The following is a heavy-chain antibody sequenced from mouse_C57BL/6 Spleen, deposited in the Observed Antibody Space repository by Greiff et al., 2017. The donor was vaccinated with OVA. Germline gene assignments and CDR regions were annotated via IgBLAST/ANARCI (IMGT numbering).Heavy chain of an antibody. D-gene: IGHD1-3*01. CDR3: ARGGITQGFDY. CDR1: GYTFTSYW. V-gene: IGHV1-64*01. CDR2: IHPNSGST. Sequence: QVQLQQPGAELVKPGASVKLSCKASGYTFTSYWMHWVKQRPGQGLEWIGMIHPNSGSTNYNEKFKSKATMTVDKSSSTAYMQLSSLTSEDSAVYYCARGGITQGFDYWGQGTTLTVSS. J-gene: IGHJ2*01.